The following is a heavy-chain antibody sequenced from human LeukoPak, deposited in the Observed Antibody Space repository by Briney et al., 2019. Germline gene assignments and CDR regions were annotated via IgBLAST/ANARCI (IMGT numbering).Heavy chain of an antibody. J-gene: IGHJ4*02. CDR1: GFTFSSYA. D-gene: IGHD3-16*02. CDR3: AKDLMITFGGVIVIPGGDY. Sequence: GGSLRLSCAASGFTFSSYAMSWVRQAPGKGLEWVSAISGSGGSTYYADSVKGRFTISRDNSKNTLCLQMNSLRAEDTAVYYCAKDLMITFGGVIVIPGGDYWGQGTLVTVSS. V-gene: IGHV3-23*01. CDR2: ISGSGGST.